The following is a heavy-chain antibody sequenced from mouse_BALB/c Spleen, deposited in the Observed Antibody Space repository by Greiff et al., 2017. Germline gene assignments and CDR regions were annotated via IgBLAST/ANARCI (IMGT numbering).Heavy chain of an antibody. J-gene: IGHJ4*01. Sequence: EVKLMESGGGLVQPGGSRKLSCAASGFTFSSFGMHWVRQAPEKGLEWVAYISSGSSTIYYADTVKGRFTISRDNPKNTLFLQMTSLRSEDTAMYYCAYDEAMDDWGQGTSVTVSS. CDR2: ISSGSSTI. CDR1: GFTFSSFG. CDR3: AYDEAMDD. V-gene: IGHV5-17*02. D-gene: IGHD2-14*01.